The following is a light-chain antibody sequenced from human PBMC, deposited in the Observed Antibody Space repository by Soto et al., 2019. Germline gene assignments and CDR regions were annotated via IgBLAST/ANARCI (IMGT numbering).Light chain of an antibody. CDR3: QKYDSAPWT. CDR2: AAS. CDR1: QGISSY. V-gene: IGKV1-27*01. Sequence: DIQMTQSPSTLSVSPGDRATLSCRASQGISSYLAWYQQKPGQAPKLLIYAASTLHTGIPARFSGSGSGTDFTLTISSLQPEDVAAYYCQKYDSAPWTFGQGTKVEIK. J-gene: IGKJ1*01.